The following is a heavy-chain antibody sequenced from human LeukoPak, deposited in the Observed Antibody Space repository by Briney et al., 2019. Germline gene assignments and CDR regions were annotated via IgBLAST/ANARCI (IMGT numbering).Heavy chain of an antibody. CDR2: IYYSGST. Sequence: SETLSLTCTVSGGSISTSSYYWGWIRQPPGKGLECIGNIYYSGSTYYNPSLKSRVTISVDTSKNQFSLKLSSVTAADTAVYYCARERSYGYLRAFDIWGQGTMVTVSS. V-gene: IGHV4-39*07. J-gene: IGHJ3*02. D-gene: IGHD5-18*01. CDR1: GGSISTSSYY. CDR3: ARERSYGYLRAFDI.